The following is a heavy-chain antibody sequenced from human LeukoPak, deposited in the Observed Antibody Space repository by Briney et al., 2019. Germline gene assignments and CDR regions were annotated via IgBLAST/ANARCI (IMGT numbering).Heavy chain of an antibody. CDR1: GGTFSSYA. V-gene: IGHV1-69*04. CDR2: IIPILGIA. Sequence: SVKVSCKASGGTFSSYAISWVRQAPGQGLEWMGRIIPILGIANYAQKFQGRVTITADKSTSTAYMELSSLRPEDMAVYYCARVKMGATINDYYYYYMDVWGRGTTVTVSS. CDR3: ARVKMGATINDYYYYYMDV. J-gene: IGHJ6*03. D-gene: IGHD1-26*01.